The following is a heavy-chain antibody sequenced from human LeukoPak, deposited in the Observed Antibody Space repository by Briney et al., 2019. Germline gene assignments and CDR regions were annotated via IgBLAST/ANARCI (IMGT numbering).Heavy chain of an antibody. CDR1: GGSFSGYY. J-gene: IGHJ4*02. CDR2: INHSGST. V-gene: IGHV4-34*01. CDR3: AGGMGIADRPSSY. Sequence: SETLSLTCAVCGGSFSGYYWSWIRQPPGKGLEWIEEINHSGSTHYKPSLKSGVTISVDTSKNQFSLKLSSVTAADTAVYYCAGGMGIADRPSSYWGQGTLVTVSS. D-gene: IGHD6-6*01.